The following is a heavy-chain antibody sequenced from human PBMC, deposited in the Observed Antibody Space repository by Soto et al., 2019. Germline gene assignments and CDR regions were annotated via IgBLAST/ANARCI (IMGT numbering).Heavy chain of an antibody. D-gene: IGHD6-19*01. J-gene: IGHJ6*02. CDR2: INPSGGST. V-gene: IGHV1-46*01. Sequence: ASVKVSCKASGYTFTSYYMHWVRQAPGQGLEWMGIINPSGGSTNYAEKLQGRVTMTRDTSTRTVYMEVSSLTSEDTAMYYCARGRSPRPVHYGMDVWGQGTTVTVSS. CDR3: ARGRSPRPVHYGMDV. CDR1: GYTFTSYY.